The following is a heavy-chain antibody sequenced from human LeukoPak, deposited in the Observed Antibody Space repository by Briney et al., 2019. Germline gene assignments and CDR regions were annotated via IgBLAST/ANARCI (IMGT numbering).Heavy chain of an antibody. D-gene: IGHD1-26*01. Sequence: GGSLRLSCAASGFTFSNYALHWVRQAPGKGLEWVAIISHDGSNKYYADSVKGRFTISRDSSKNTLYLQMNSLTAEDTAVYYCAKKWGVGTTTLDYFDYWGQGTLVTVSS. J-gene: IGHJ4*02. CDR2: ISHDGSNK. V-gene: IGHV3-30*04. CDR3: AKKWGVGTTTLDYFDY. CDR1: GFTFSNYA.